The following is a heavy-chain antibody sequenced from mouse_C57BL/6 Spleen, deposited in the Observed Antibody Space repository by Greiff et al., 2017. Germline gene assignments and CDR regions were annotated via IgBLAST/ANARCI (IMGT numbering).Heavy chain of an antibody. CDR3: ASLLITTVVDYYFDY. D-gene: IGHD1-1*01. Sequence: EVQLQESGGDLVKPGGSLKLSCAASGFTFSSYGMSWVRQTPDKRLEWVATISSGGSYTYYPDSVKGRITISRDNAKNTLYLKMSSLKSEDTAMYYCASLLITTVVDYYFDYWRQGTTRTVSA. J-gene: IGHJ2*01. V-gene: IGHV5-6*01. CDR2: ISSGGSYT. CDR1: GFTFSSYG.